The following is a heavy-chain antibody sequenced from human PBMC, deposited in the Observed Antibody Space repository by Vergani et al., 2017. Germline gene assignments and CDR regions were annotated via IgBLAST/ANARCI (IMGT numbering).Heavy chain of an antibody. Sequence: EVQLVQSGAEVKKPGESLRISCKGSGYSFTSYWISWVRQMPGKGLEWMGRIDPSDSYTNYSPSFQGHVTISADKSISTAYLQWSSLKASDTAMYYCARHTVLWSPGSDSSGYHNANFDYWGQGTLVTVSS. CDR1: GYSFTSYW. J-gene: IGHJ4*02. CDR3: ARHTVLWSPGSDSSGYHNANFDY. V-gene: IGHV5-10-1*03. CDR2: IDPSDSYT. D-gene: IGHD3-22*01.